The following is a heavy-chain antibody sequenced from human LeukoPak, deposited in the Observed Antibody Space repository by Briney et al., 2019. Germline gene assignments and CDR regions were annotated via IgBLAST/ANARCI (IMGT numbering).Heavy chain of an antibody. D-gene: IGHD6-19*01. Sequence: SGGSLRLSCAASGFIFSNYGMHWVRQAPGKGLEWVAFIRYDEGNKFYADSVKGRFTISRDNSKNILFLQMNSLRAEDTAVYYCATMQWLEGVDWFDPWGQGTLVTVSS. CDR3: ATMQWLEGVDWFDP. J-gene: IGHJ5*02. CDR1: GFIFSNYG. CDR2: IRYDEGNK. V-gene: IGHV3-30*02.